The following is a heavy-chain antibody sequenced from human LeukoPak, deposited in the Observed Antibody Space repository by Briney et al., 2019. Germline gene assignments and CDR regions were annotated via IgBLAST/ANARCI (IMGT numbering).Heavy chain of an antibody. CDR1: GGTFSSYA. V-gene: IGHV1-69*05. J-gene: IGHJ4*02. CDR2: IIPIFGTA. Sequence: SVKVSCKASGGTFSSYAISWVRQAPGQGLEWMGRIIPIFGTANYAQKFQGRVTITTDESTCTAYMELSSLRSEDTAVYYCAVGYSYGYNDYWGQGTLVTVSS. D-gene: IGHD5-18*01. CDR3: AVGYSYGYNDY.